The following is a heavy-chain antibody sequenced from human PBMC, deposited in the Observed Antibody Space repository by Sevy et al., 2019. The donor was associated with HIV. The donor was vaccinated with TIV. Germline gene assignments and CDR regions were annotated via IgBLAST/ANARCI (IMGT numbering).Heavy chain of an antibody. D-gene: IGHD4-4*01. J-gene: IGHJ4*02. CDR1: GFIFSDYW. CDR2: IRLDGSAR. V-gene: IGHV3-7*03. CDR3: ARAFRREAYTPDY. Sequence: GGSLRLSCAASGFIFSDYWMTWVRQAPGKGLEWVATIRLDGSARYYAISVKGRFTISRDNAENSLFLQMTSLRVEDTAVYYCARAFRREAYTPDYWGQGSLVTVSS.